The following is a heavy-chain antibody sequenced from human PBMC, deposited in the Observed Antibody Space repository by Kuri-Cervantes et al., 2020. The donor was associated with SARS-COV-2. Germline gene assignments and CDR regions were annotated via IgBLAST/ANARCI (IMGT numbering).Heavy chain of an antibody. CDR1: GFSLNTSGMC. J-gene: IGHJ4*02. CDR2: IDWDDDK. CDR3: VRIRAATVIADY. D-gene: IGHD2-21*01. Sequence: SGPTLVKPTQTLTLTCAFSGFSLNTSGMCVSWIRQPPGKALEWLARIDWDDDKYYKTSLTTRLSISKDTSKDQVVLTMTNMDPVDTATYYCVRIRAATVIADYWGQGTLVTVSS. V-gene: IGHV2-70*11.